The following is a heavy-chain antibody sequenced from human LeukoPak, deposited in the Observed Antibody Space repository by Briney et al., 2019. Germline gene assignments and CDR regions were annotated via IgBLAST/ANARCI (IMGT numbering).Heavy chain of an antibody. J-gene: IGHJ4*02. Sequence: SVKVSCKASGGTFSSYTISWVRQAPGQGREWMGRIIPTLGIANYAQKFQGRVTITADKSTSTAYMELSSLRSEDTAVYYCARGENYDSSGYAKGREAYWGQGTLVTVSS. CDR2: IIPTLGIA. CDR1: GGTFSSYT. V-gene: IGHV1-69*02. CDR3: ARGENYDSSGYAKGREAY. D-gene: IGHD3-22*01.